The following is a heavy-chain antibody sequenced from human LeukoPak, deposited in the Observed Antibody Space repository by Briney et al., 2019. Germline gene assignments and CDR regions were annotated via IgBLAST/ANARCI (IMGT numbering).Heavy chain of an antibody. CDR3: AREGVYSNGPFDY. V-gene: IGHV3-64*01. CDR1: GFTFSSYA. J-gene: IGHJ4*02. D-gene: IGHD5-18*01. CDR2: ISSNGGST. Sequence: GGSLRLSCAASGFTFSSYAMHWVRQAPGKGLEYVSAISSNGGSTYYANFVKGRFTISRDNSKNTLYLQMGSLRAEDMAVYYCAREGVYSNGPFDYWGQGTRVTVSS.